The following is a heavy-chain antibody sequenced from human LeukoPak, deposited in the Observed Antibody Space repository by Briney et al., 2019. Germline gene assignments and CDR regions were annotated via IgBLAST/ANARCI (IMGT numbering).Heavy chain of an antibody. D-gene: IGHD3-22*01. Sequence: PGGSLGLSCAASGFTFSSYAMSWVRQAPGKGLEWVSAISGSGGSTYYADSVMGRFTISRDNSKNTLYLQMNSLRAEDTAVYYCAKDAGRDYYDSSGYYYVDASDIWGQGTMVTVSS. CDR3: AKDAGRDYYDSSGYYYVDASDI. V-gene: IGHV3-23*01. CDR2: ISGSGGST. J-gene: IGHJ3*02. CDR1: GFTFSSYA.